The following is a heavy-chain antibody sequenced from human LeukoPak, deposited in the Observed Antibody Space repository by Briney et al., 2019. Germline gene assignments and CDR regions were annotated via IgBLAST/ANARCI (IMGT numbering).Heavy chain of an antibody. V-gene: IGHV1-2*02. J-gene: IGHJ3*02. CDR2: INPNSSGT. D-gene: IGHD2-2*01. Sequence: ASVKVSCKASGYTFTGYYMHWVRQAPGQGLEWMGWINPNSSGTNYAQKFQGRVTMTRDTSISTAYMELSRLRSDDTAVYYCARGAQLPDAFDIWGQGTMVTVSS. CDR3: ARGAQLPDAFDI. CDR1: GYTFTGYY.